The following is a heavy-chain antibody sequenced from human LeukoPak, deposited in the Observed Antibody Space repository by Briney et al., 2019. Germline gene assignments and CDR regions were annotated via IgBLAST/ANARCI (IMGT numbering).Heavy chain of an antibody. Sequence: SETLSVACTVSGGSISSYYWSWIRQPAGKGLEWIGRIYTSGSTNYNPSLKSRVTISVDKSKNQFSLKLSSVTAADTAVYYCARDRGYKLNDRDYWGQGNVGIVSS. CDR3: ARDRGYKLNDRDY. CDR1: GGSISSYY. V-gene: IGHV4-4*07. D-gene: IGHD1-1*01. J-gene: IGHJ4*02. CDR2: IYTSGST.